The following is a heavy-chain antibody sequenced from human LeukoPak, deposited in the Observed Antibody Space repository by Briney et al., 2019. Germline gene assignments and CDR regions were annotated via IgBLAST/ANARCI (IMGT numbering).Heavy chain of an antibody. Sequence: PSETLSLTCAVYGGSFSGYYWSWIRQPPGKGLEWIGEINHSGSTNYNPSLKSRVTISVDTSKNQFSLKLSSVTAADTAVYYCARNSVAGTKTDYWGQGTLVTVSS. CDR3: ARNSVAGTKTDY. J-gene: IGHJ4*02. CDR2: INHSGST. CDR1: GGSFSGYY. V-gene: IGHV4-34*01. D-gene: IGHD6-19*01.